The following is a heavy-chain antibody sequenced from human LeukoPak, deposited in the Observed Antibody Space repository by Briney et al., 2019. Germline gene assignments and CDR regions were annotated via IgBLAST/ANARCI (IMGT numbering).Heavy chain of an antibody. V-gene: IGHV3-9*01. CDR1: GFTFDDYA. CDR2: ISWNSGSI. D-gene: IGHD2-21*02. J-gene: IGHJ4*02. Sequence: GRSLRLSFAASGFTFDDYAMHWVRQAPGKGLEWVSGISWNSGSIGYADSVKGRFTISRDNAKNSLYLQMNSLRAEDTALYYCAKDSGGDVLWGQGTLVTVSS. CDR3: AKDSGGDVL.